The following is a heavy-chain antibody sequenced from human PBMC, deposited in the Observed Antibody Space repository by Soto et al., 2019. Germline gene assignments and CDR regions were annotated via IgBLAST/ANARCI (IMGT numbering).Heavy chain of an antibody. V-gene: IGHV3-9*01. J-gene: IGHJ4*02. Sequence: EVQLVESGGGLVQPGRSLRLSCAASGFTFDDYAMHWVRQAPGKGLEWVSGISWNSGIIGYADSVKGRFTISRDNAKNALYLQMNSRRAEDTALYYCAKGGVAVAGTPFDYWGQGTLVTVSS. CDR3: AKGGVAVAGTPFDY. CDR2: ISWNSGII. D-gene: IGHD6-19*01. CDR1: GFTFDDYA.